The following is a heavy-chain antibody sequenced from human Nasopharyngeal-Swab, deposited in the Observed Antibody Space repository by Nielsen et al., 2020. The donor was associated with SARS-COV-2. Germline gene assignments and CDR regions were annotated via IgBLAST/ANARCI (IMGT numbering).Heavy chain of an antibody. J-gene: IGHJ4*02. V-gene: IGHV3-23*01. CDR2: ISVSGGNT. CDR3: ARASWGLSVFDR. Sequence: GESLKISCAVSGFTFSAYALSWVRQAPGKGLEWVSGISVSGGNTYYADSVAGRFTISKDNSNSRLFLQNNSLRAEDTAVYYCARASWGLSVFDRWGQGTLVTVSS. D-gene: IGHD3-16*01. CDR1: GFTFSAYA.